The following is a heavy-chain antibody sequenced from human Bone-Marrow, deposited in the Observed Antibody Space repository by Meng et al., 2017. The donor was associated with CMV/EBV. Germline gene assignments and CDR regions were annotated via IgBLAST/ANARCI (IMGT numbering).Heavy chain of an antibody. CDR1: GFTFSSYW. Sequence: GGSLRLSCAASGFTFSSYWMHWVRQAPGKGLVWVSRINSDGSSTSYADSVKGRFTISRDNAKNTLYLQMNSLRAEDTAVYYCARAYSYGYPPYYYGMDVWGQGTTVTVSS. CDR2: INSDGSST. CDR3: ARAYSYGYPPYYYGMDV. D-gene: IGHD5-18*01. J-gene: IGHJ6*02. V-gene: IGHV3-74*01.